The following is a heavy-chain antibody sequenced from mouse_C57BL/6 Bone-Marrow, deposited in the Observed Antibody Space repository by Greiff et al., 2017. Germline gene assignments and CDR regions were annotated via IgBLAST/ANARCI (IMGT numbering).Heavy chain of an antibody. CDR3: ARDYYGSRTRFAY. J-gene: IGHJ3*01. Sequence: EVKVEESGGGLVKPGGSLKLSCAASGFTFSSYAMSWVRQTPEKRLEWVATISDGGSYTYYPDNVKGRFTISRDNAKNNLYLQMSHLKSEDTAMYYCARDYYGSRTRFAYWGQGTLVTVSA. CDR2: ISDGGSYT. CDR1: GFTFSSYA. D-gene: IGHD1-1*01. V-gene: IGHV5-4*03.